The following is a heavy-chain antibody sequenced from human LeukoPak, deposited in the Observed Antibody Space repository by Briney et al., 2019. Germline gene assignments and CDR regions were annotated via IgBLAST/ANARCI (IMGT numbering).Heavy chain of an antibody. CDR1: GFTFSSYW. Sequence: PGGSLRLSCAPSGFTFSSYWMSWVRQAPGKGLEWVANIKQDGSGKYYVDSVKGRFTISRDNAKNSLYLQMNSLRAEDTAVYYCARKAYGLDVWGKGTTVTVSS. J-gene: IGHJ6*04. CDR2: IKQDGSGK. CDR3: ARKAYGLDV. V-gene: IGHV3-7*03.